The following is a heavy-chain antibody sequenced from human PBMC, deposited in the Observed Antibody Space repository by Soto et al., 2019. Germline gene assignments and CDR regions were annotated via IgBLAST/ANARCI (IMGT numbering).Heavy chain of an antibody. D-gene: IGHD2-15*01. Sequence: GESLTSTCRTSGYNWTHYLINALGQVPGKGLQCMGRIDPSDSYTDYSPSFQGHVTISAEKSIRPAYMHWSSLAASDTAMYYCARHGRSTSYGGLEWGQGILVSVSS. CDR2: IDPSDSYT. J-gene: IGHJ4*02. V-gene: IGHV5-10-1*01. CDR3: ARHGRSTSYGGLE. CDR1: GYNWTHYL.